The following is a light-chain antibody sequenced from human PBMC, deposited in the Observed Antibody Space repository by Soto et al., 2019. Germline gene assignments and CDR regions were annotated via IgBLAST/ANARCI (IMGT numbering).Light chain of an antibody. CDR3: PQYGSSPYT. Sequence: ENVLTQSPGTLYLSPGERATLSCRASQSVSSSFLAWFQQKPGQAPRLIIYGASTRGSGIPDRFSGSGSGTDFTLTISRLEPEDFAVYYCPQYGSSPYTFGQGTKMEIK. J-gene: IGKJ2*01. CDR2: GAS. CDR1: QSVSSSF. V-gene: IGKV3-20*01.